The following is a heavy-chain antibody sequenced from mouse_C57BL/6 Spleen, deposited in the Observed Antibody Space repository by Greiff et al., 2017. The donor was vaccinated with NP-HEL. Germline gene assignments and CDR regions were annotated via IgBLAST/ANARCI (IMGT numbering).Heavy chain of an antibody. V-gene: IGHV7-3*01. CDR3: ARYYGPFYYFDY. J-gene: IGHJ2*01. D-gene: IGHD1-2*01. CDR2: IRNKANGYTT. CDR1: GFTFTDYY. Sequence: EVKLMESGGGLVQPGGSLSLSCAASGFTFTDYYMSWVRQPPGKALEWLGFIRNKANGYTTEYSASVKGRFTISRDNSQSILYLQMNALGAEDSATYYCARYYGPFYYFDYWGQGTTLTVSS.